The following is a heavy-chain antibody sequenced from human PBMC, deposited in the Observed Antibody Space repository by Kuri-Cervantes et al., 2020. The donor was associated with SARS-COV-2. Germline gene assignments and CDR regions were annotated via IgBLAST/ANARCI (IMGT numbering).Heavy chain of an antibody. CDR2: ISGDGGST. V-gene: IGHV3-43*02. J-gene: IGHJ5*02. D-gene: IGHD6-19*01. CDR1: GFTFSSYS. CDR3: AKDHSGWYNWFDP. Sequence: GESLKISCAASGFTFSSYSMNWVRQAPGKGLEWVSLISGDGGSTYYADSVKGRFTISRDNSKNSLYLQMNSLRTEDTALYYCAKDHSGWYNWFDPWGQGTLVTVSS.